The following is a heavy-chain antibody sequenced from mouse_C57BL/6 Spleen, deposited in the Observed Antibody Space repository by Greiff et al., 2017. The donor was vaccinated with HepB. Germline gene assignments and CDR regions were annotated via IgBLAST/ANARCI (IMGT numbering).Heavy chain of an antibody. D-gene: IGHD2-4*01. J-gene: IGHJ4*01. CDR2: ISDGGSYT. CDR3: ARDMRLRRGYYAMDY. CDR1: GFTFSSYA. V-gene: IGHV5-4*01. Sequence: EVKLVASGGGLVKPGGSLKLSCAASGFTFSSYAMSWVRQTPEKRLEWVATISDGGSYTYYPDNVKGRFTISRDNAKNNLYLQMSHLKSEDTAMYYCARDMRLRRGYYAMDYWGQGTSVTVSS.